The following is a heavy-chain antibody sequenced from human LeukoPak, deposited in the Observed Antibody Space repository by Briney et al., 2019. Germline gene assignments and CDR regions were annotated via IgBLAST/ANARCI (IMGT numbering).Heavy chain of an antibody. D-gene: IGHD1-26*01. CDR3: ARALEWELGSYYFDY. J-gene: IGHJ4*02. Sequence: PGGSLRLSCAAFGFTFSSYWMSWVRQAPGKGLEWVANIKQDGSEKYYVDSVKGRFTISRDNAKNSLYLQMNSLRAEDTAVYYCARALEWELGSYYFDYWGQGTLVTVSS. CDR1: GFTFSSYW. CDR2: IKQDGSEK. V-gene: IGHV3-7*04.